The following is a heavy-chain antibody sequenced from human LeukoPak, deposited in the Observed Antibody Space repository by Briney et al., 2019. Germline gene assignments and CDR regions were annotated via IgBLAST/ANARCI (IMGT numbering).Heavy chain of an antibody. CDR3: AREKSAYYYYYMDV. CDR1: GGSISSYY. Sequence: SETLSLTCTVSGGSISSYYWSWIRQPAGKGLEWIGRIYTSGSTNYNPSLKSRVTMSVDTSKNQFSLKLSSVTAADTAVYYCAREKSAYYYYYMDVWGKGTTVTISS. V-gene: IGHV4-4*07. CDR2: IYTSGST. J-gene: IGHJ6*03.